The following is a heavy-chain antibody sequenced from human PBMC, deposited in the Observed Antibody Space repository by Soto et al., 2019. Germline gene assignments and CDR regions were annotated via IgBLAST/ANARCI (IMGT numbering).Heavy chain of an antibody. CDR3: VCFECSRTAVVTAMEANGY. Sequence: GGSLRLSCAASGFTFSNYWMHWVRQSPGKGLVWVSRINSDETITSYADSVKGRFTISRDNAKNTLYLQMSSLRVEDTALYYCVCFECSRTAVVTAMEANGYWGQGTLVTVSS. V-gene: IGHV3-74*01. CDR1: GFTFSNYW. CDR2: INSDETIT. D-gene: IGHD2-21*02. J-gene: IGHJ4*02.